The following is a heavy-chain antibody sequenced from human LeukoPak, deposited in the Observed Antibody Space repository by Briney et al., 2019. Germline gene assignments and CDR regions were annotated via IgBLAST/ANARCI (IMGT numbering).Heavy chain of an antibody. CDR1: AYSISSGYY. CDR3: ARDAKIRYCSSTGCEGAFDI. V-gene: IGHV4-38-2*02. J-gene: IGHJ3*02. D-gene: IGHD2-2*01. CDR2: FYHSGGT. Sequence: PSETLSLTCTVSAYSISSGYYWGWIRQPPGKGLEWIGSFYHSGGTYYNPSLKSRVTISVDTSKNQFSLKLSSVTAADTAVYYCARDAKIRYCSSTGCEGAFDIWGQGTMVTVSS.